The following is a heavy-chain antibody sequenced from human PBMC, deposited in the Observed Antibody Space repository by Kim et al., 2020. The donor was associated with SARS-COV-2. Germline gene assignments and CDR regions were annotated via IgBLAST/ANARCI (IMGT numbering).Heavy chain of an antibody. CDR3: TRALTSSWYDS. CDR1: GFTFGDYA. J-gene: IGHJ5*01. CDR2: IRIKTYGGTT. V-gene: IGHV3-49*04. Sequence: GGSLRLSCTASGFTFGDYAMTWVRQAPGKGLECVGFIRIKTYGGTTEYAASVKGRFTISRDDSNSIAYLQMNSLKSEDTAVYYCTRALTSSWYDSWGQGT. D-gene: IGHD2-2*01.